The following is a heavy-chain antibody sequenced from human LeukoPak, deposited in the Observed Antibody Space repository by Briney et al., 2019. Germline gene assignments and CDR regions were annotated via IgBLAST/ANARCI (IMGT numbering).Heavy chain of an antibody. V-gene: IGHV3-21*06. CDR1: GLTFSTSV. J-gene: IGHJ4*02. CDR2: IGPTGSDR. CDR3: ATETNGRHYDY. Sequence: GGSLRLSCTASGLTFSTSVFNWVRQAPGKGLEWVASIGPTGSDRYHADSIKGRFTISRDNANNFLYLQMNSLRAEDTAVYYCATETNGRHYDYWGQGTLLTVSS. D-gene: IGHD1-14*01.